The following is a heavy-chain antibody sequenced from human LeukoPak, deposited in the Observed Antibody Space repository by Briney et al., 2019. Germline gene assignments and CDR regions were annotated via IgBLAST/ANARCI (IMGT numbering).Heavy chain of an antibody. CDR2: IKSKTDGGTI. Sequence: PGGSLRLSCAASSFTFSNAWMNWVRQAPGKGLEWVGRIKSKTDGGTIDYAAPVKGRFTISRDDSKAIAYLQMNSLKTEDTAVYHCTRDRGAYNLYDYWGQGTLVTVSS. CDR1: SFTFSNAW. V-gene: IGHV3-15*07. D-gene: IGHD1-1*01. CDR3: TRDRGAYNLYDY. J-gene: IGHJ4*02.